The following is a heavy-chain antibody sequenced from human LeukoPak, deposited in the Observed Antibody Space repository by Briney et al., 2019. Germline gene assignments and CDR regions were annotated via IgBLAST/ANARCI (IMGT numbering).Heavy chain of an antibody. V-gene: IGHV4-4*09. CDR2: IDTSGST. CDR1: GGSISSYY. J-gene: IGHJ4*02. D-gene: IGHD2-15*01. Sequence: SETLSLTCSVSGGSISSYYCSWIRQPPGKGLEGIGYIDTSGSTNYNPSLKSRVTISVDTSKNQFSLKLSSVTAADTAVYYCARQGPGGRSFDYWGQGTLVTVSS. CDR3: ARQGPGGRSFDY.